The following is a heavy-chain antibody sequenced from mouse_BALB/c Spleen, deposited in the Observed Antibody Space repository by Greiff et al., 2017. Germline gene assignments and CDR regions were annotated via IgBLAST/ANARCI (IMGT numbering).Heavy chain of an antibody. D-gene: IGHD1-2*01. Sequence: QVQLQQSGAELARPGASLKMSCKASGYTFTSYTMHWVKQRPGQGLEWIGYINPSSGYTNYNQKFKDKATLTADKSSSTAYMQLSSLTSEDSAVYYCATLLRLRYFDVWGAGTTVTVSS. V-gene: IGHV1-4*01. CDR3: ATLLRLRYFDV. CDR1: GYTFTSYT. J-gene: IGHJ1*01. CDR2: INPSSGYT.